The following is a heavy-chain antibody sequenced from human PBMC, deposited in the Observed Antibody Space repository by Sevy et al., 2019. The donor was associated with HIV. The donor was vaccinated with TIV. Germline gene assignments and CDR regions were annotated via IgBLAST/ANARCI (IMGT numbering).Heavy chain of an antibody. V-gene: IGHV4-34*01. D-gene: IGHD2-2*01. CDR3: ARAPPIVVAPGAPSWFDP. CDR2: INHTGST. J-gene: IGHJ5*02. CDR1: GGSFSGYY. Sequence: SETLSLTCAVYGGSFSGYYWNWIRQPPGKGLEWIGEINHTGSTNYNPSLKSRVTISVDTSKTQVSLKLSSVTAADTAIYYCARAPPIVVAPGAPSWFDPWGQGTLVTVSS.